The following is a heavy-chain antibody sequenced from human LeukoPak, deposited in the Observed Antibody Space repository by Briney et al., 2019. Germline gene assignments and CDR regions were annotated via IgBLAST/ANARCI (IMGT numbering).Heavy chain of an antibody. Sequence: GGSLRLSCAASGFTFSDYYVSWIRQAPGKGLEWVSYISSSGSTIYYADSVKGRFTISRDNAKNSLYLQMNSLRAEDTAVYYCASPRGRDGSYYYYMDVWGKGTTVTVSS. D-gene: IGHD2-21*02. CDR2: ISSSGSTI. CDR1: GFTFSDYY. CDR3: ASPRGRDGSYYYYMDV. J-gene: IGHJ6*03. V-gene: IGHV3-11*04.